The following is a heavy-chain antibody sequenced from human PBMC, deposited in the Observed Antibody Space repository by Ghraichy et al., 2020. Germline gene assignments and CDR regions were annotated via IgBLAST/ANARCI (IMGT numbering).Heavy chain of an antibody. CDR3: ARAGESTWHNYGLDV. D-gene: IGHD2/OR15-2a*01. CDR2: IGAYSDNT. Sequence: ASVKVSCKASGYTFTGYGITWVRQAPGQGLEWMGWIGAYSDNTNYARKLQGRVIMTTDTSTTTAYMELRTLRSDDTAVYYCARAGESTWHNYGLDVWGQGTTVTVSS. J-gene: IGHJ6*02. V-gene: IGHV1-18*01. CDR1: GYTFTGYG.